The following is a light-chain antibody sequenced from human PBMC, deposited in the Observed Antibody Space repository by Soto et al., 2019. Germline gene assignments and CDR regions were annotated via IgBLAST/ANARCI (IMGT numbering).Light chain of an antibody. V-gene: IGKV3-15*01. J-gene: IGKJ1*01. CDR3: QQYSNWPET. Sequence: EIVMTQSPATLSVSPGERASLSCRASQSISSNLAWYQQKPGQAPRLLIYDASTRATGIPARFSGSGSGTEFTLSISSLQSEYFAVYYCQQYSNWPETFGQGTKVEIK. CDR2: DAS. CDR1: QSISSN.